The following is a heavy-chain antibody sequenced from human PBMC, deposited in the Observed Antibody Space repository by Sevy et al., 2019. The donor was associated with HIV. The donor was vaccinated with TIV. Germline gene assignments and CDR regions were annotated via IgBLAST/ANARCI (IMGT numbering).Heavy chain of an antibody. CDR2: IWYDGSNK. D-gene: IGHD1-26*01. V-gene: IGHV3-33*01. CDR3: ARYRAETRYYYYGMDV. CDR1: GLTFSSYG. Sequence: GGSLRLSCAASGLTFSSYGMHWVRQAPGKGLEWVAVIWYDGSNKYYADSVKGRFTISRDNSKNTLYLQMNSLRAEDTAVYYCARYRAETRYYYYGMDVWGQGTTVTVSS. J-gene: IGHJ6*02.